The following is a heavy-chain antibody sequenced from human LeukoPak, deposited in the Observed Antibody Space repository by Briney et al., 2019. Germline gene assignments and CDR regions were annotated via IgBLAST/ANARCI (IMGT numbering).Heavy chain of an antibody. D-gene: IGHD2-2*01. CDR3: AKAVVPGAIEGGDALDI. V-gene: IGHV3-9*03. CDR1: GFTFDDYA. CDR2: ITWNRGSI. J-gene: IGHJ3*02. Sequence: GGSLRLSCAASGFTFDDYAMHWVRQAPGKGLEWVSGITWNRGSIAYADSVKGRFTISRNNAKNSLYLQMNSLRAEDMALYYCAKAVVPGAIEGGDALDIWGQGTMVTVSS.